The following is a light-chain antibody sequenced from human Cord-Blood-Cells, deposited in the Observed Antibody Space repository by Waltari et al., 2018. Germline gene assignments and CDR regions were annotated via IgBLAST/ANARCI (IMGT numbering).Light chain of an antibody. CDR1: SSDVGSYNL. CDR3: CSYAGSSTPWV. J-gene: IGLJ3*02. Sequence: QSALTQPASVSGSPGQSITISCTGTSSDVGSYNLVSWYQQHPGKAPKLLIYEGSKRTSGVFNRLSGSKSGNTASLTIAGIQGEDEADYYCCSYAGSSTPWVFGGGTKLTVL. CDR2: EGS. V-gene: IGLV2-23*01.